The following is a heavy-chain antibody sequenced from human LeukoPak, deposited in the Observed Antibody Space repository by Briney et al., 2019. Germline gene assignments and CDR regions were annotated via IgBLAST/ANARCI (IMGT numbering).Heavy chain of an antibody. CDR3: ARGGDSSGWYWFDP. V-gene: IGHV4-4*02. CDR1: GGSISSSNW. D-gene: IGHD6-19*01. Sequence: SETLSLTCAVSGGSISSSNWWSWVRQPPGKGLEWIGSIYHSGSTYYNPSLKSRLTISVDTSKNQLSLKLSSVTATDTAVYYCARGGDSSGWYWFDPWGQGTLVTVSS. J-gene: IGHJ5*02. CDR2: IYHSGST.